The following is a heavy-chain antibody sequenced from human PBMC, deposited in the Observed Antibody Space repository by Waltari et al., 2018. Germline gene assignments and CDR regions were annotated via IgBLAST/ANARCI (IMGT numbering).Heavy chain of an antibody. J-gene: IGHJ2*01. CDR1: GFGFSHYP. Sequence: EVQLLESGGDLVQPGGSLRLSCAASGFGFSHYPRAWVRQAPGKGLEWVSTMTADGRSRNYADAVKGRFTISRDNSQNTLDLQMNTLRAEDTAVYFCAKADFGDPFWYFDLWGRGTLVTV. D-gene: IGHD4-17*01. CDR3: AKADFGDPFWYFDL. CDR2: MTADGRSR. V-gene: IGHV3-23*01.